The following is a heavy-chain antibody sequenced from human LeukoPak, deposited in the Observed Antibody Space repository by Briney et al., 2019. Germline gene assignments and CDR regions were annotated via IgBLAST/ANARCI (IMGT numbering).Heavy chain of an antibody. D-gene: IGHD5-18*01. V-gene: IGHV3-30*18. CDR2: ISYDGSNK. CDR1: GFTFSSYG. Sequence: QTGGSLRLSCAASGFTFSSYGMHWVRQAPGKGLEWVAVISYDGSNKYYADSVKGRFTISRDNSKNTLYLQMNSLRAEDTAVYYCAKDWGYSYGFDYWGQGTLVTVSS. J-gene: IGHJ4*02. CDR3: AKDWGYSYGFDY.